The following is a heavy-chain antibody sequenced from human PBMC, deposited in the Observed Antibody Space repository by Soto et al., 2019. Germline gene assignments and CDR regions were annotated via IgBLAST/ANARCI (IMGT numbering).Heavy chain of an antibody. CDR1: GVTRSSNY. CDR2: IYSGGST. V-gene: IGHV3-53*01. J-gene: IGHJ4*02. CDR3: ASSTYYATFDY. D-gene: IGHD3-10*01. Sequence: AGGAPRLSFAASGVTRSSNYMSLVRQAPGKGLEWVSVIYSGGSTYYADSVKGRFTISRDNSKNTLYLQMNSLRAEDTAVYYCASSTYYATFDYWGQGTLVTVSS.